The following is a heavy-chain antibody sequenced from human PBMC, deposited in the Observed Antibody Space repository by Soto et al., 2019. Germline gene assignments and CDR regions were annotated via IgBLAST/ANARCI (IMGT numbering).Heavy chain of an antibody. CDR1: GFTFSDYY. D-gene: IGHD1-1*01. J-gene: IGHJ4*02. V-gene: IGHV3-11*06. CDR3: ARSGDNFNVLDY. Sequence: LRLSCAASGFTFSDYYMSWVRQAPGRGLEWISYSSNSGTFARYATSVKGRFSISRDNANNSLYLEMNSLRVEDTAVYYCARSGDNFNVLDYWGQGTPVTVSS. CDR2: SSNSGTFA.